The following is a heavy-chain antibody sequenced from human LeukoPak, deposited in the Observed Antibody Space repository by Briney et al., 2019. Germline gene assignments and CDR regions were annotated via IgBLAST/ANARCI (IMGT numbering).Heavy chain of an antibody. CDR2: IWYDGSNK. CDR3: AKDLMTYMITFGPQGY. J-gene: IGHJ4*02. D-gene: IGHD3-16*01. V-gene: IGHV3-33*06. CDR1: GFTFSDYY. Sequence: PGGSLRLSCAASGFTFSDYYMSWIRQAPGKGLEWVAVIWYDGSNKYYADSVKGRFTISRDNSKNTLYLQLNSLRAEDTAVYYCAKDLMTYMITFGPQGYWGQGTLVTVSS.